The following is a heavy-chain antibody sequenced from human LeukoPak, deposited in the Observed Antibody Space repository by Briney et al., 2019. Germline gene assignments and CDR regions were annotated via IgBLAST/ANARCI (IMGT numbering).Heavy chain of an antibody. Sequence: GASVKVSCKASGYTFTGYYMHWVRQAPGQGLEWMGWINPNSGGTSYAQKFQGWVTMTRDTSISTAYMELSRLRSDDTAVYYCARAGIAAISFDYWGQGTLVTVSS. CDR2: INPNSGGT. CDR1: GYTFTGYY. CDR3: ARAGIAAISFDY. D-gene: IGHD6-13*01. V-gene: IGHV1-2*04. J-gene: IGHJ4*02.